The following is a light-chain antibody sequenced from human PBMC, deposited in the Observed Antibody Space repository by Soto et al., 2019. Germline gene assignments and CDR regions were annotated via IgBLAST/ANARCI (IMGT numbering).Light chain of an antibody. CDR1: QSISSW. CDR3: QQYNSYSYT. CDR2: KAS. J-gene: IGKJ2*01. V-gene: IGKV1-5*03. Sequence: DIQMTQSPSTLSASVGDRVTITCRASQSISSWLAWYQQKPGKAPKLLIYKASSLQSGVPSRFSGSGSGTEFTRTISSLQPYDFATYYCQQYNSYSYTFGQGTKLEIK.